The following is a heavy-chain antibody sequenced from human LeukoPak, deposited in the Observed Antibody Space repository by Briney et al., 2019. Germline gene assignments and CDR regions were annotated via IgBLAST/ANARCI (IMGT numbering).Heavy chain of an antibody. D-gene: IGHD6-6*01. V-gene: IGHV4-61*01. Sequence: SQTLSLTCAISGDSVSSNSATWNWIRQSPGKGLEWIGYVYDSGSISFNPSLKSRVTISIDTSKNQFSLKMTSVTAADTAVYYCARGWSASSYFGYWGQGTLVTVSS. CDR3: ARGWSASSYFGY. J-gene: IGHJ4*02. CDR1: GDSVSSNSAT. CDR2: VYDSGSI.